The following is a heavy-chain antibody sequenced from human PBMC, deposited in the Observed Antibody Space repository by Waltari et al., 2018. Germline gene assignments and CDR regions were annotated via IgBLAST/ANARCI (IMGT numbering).Heavy chain of an antibody. V-gene: IGHV3-9*01. J-gene: IGHJ4*02. CDR1: GFTFDDHA. CDR3: AKVRRSSGWYYFDY. CDR2: ISWNSGSI. D-gene: IGHD6-19*01. Sequence: EVQLVESGGGLVQPGRSLRLSCAASGFTFDDHAMHWVRQAPGKGLEWVSGISWNSGSIGYADSVKGRFTISRDNAKNSLYLQMNSLRAEDTALYYCAKVRRSSGWYYFDYWGQGTLVTVSS.